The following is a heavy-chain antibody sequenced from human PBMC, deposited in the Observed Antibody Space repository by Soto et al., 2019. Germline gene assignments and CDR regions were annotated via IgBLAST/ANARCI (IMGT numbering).Heavy chain of an antibody. CDR1: GGTFRNSA. V-gene: IGHV1-69*12. Sequence: QVQLEQSGAEVKKPGSSVKVSCKASGGTFRNSAISWVRQAPGQGLVWMGGIMPIFRTPDYAQKFHGRVTITADESTSTAYMELSGLRSDDTAVYFCARDNDRPQLGGNYYYILDVWGHGTTVTVSS. J-gene: IGHJ6*02. CDR2: IMPIFRTP. CDR3: ARDNDRPQLGGNYYYILDV. D-gene: IGHD1-1*01.